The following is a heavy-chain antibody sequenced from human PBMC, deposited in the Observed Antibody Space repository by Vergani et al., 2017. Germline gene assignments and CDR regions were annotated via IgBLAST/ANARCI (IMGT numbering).Heavy chain of an antibody. D-gene: IGHD5-18*01. V-gene: IGHV4-38-2*01. Sequence: QVQLQESGPGLVKPPGTLSLTCAVSGYSISSGYYWGWIRQPPGKGLEWIGSIYHSGSTYYNPSLKSRVTISVDTSKNQFSLKLSSVTAADTAVYYCARQVPGYSYGQGYYFDYWGQGTLVTVSS. CDR1: GYSISSGYY. CDR3: ARQVPGYSYGQGYYFDY. CDR2: IYHSGST. J-gene: IGHJ4*02.